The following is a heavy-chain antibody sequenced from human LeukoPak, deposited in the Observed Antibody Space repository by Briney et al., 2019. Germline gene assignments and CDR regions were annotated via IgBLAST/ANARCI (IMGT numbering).Heavy chain of an antibody. V-gene: IGHV3-7*01. CDR1: GFTFSNYW. CDR2: INEDGSGK. CDR3: ARDDGDV. J-gene: IGHJ6*04. Sequence: GGSLRLSCVSSGFTFSNYWMKWVRQAPGKGLEWVASINEDGSGKFSVGSVKDRITISRDNTRNSLDLQINSLTVVDTAIYYCARDDGDVWGTGTTVTVSS.